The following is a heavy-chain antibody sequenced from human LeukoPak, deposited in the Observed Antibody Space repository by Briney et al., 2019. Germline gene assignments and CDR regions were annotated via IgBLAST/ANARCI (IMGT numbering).Heavy chain of an antibody. CDR3: ARGGGSRRVQGGVTYYYYMDV. D-gene: IGHD2-8*01. CDR2: IIPIFGTA. V-gene: IGHV1-69*05. J-gene: IGHJ6*03. Sequence: SVTVSCKASGGTFSSYAISWVRQAPGQGLEWMGGIIPIFGTANYAQKFQGRVTITTDESTSTAYMELSSLRSEDTAVYYCARGGGSRRVQGGVTYYYYMDVWGKGTTVTVSS. CDR1: GGTFSSYA.